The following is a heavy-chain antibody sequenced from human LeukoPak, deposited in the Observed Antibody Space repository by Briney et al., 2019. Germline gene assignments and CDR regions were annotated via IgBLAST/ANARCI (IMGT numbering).Heavy chain of an antibody. D-gene: IGHD2-2*01. J-gene: IGHJ4*02. CDR1: GGSFSGYY. CDR2: INHSGST. Sequence: SETLSLTCQVYGGSFSGYYWSWIRQPPGKGLEWIGEINHSGSTNYNPSLKSRVTISVDTSKNQFSLKLSSVTAADTAVCYCARRGVVPAARRQFDYWGQGTLVTVSS. CDR3: ARRGVVPAARRQFDY. V-gene: IGHV4-34*01.